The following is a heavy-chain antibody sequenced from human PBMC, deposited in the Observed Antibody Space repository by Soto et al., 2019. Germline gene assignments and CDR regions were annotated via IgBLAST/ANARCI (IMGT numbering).Heavy chain of an antibody. V-gene: IGHV4-31*03. CDR2: IYYSGST. Sequence: SETLSLTCTVSGGYISSGGYYWSWIRQHPGKGLEWIGYIYYSGSTYYNPSLKSRVTISVDTSKNQSSLKLSSVTAADTAVYYCARLLGYCSSTSCYQFDYWGQGTLVTVSS. CDR1: GGYISSGGYY. J-gene: IGHJ4*02. CDR3: ARLLGYCSSTSCYQFDY. D-gene: IGHD2-2*01.